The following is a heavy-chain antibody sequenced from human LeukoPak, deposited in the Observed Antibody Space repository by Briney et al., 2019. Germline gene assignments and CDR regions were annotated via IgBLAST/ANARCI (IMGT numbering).Heavy chain of an antibody. CDR3: ARDGLWFGELLYTKPLDY. CDR1: GGSFSGYY. CDR2: INHSGST. Sequence: SETLSLTCADYGGSFSGYYWSWIRQPPGKGLEWIGEINHSGSTNYNPSLKSRVTISVDTSKSQFSLKLSSVTAADTAVYYCARDGLWFGELLYTKPLDYWGQGTLVTVSS. J-gene: IGHJ4*02. V-gene: IGHV4-34*01. D-gene: IGHD3-10*01.